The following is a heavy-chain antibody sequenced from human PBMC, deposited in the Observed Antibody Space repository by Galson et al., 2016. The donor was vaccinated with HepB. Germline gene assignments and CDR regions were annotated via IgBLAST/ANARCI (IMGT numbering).Heavy chain of an antibody. Sequence: SLRLSCAASGFIFGDYTMTWIRQAPGEGLEWLGFIRSNTYGGTAEYAASVRARFTLSRDDSEDIAYLQMNSLKSDDTAVYFCLRGGAGTNAFDLRGRGTLVIVSS. V-gene: IGHV3-49*03. CDR1: GFIFGDYT. CDR3: LRGGAGTNAFDL. D-gene: IGHD1-26*01. CDR2: IRSNTYGGTA. J-gene: IGHJ3*01.